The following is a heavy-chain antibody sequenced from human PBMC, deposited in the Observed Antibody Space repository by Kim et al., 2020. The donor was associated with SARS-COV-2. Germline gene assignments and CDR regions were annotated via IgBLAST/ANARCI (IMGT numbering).Heavy chain of an antibody. CDR1: GFTVSSNY. CDR2: IYSGCST. Sequence: GGSLRLSCAASGFTVSSNYMSWVRQAPGKGLEWVSVIYSGCSTYYADSVKGRFTISRDNSKNTLYLQLNSLRAEDTAVYYCSRRGAVAGTYYYYSMDVWGQGTTVTVSS. D-gene: IGHD6-19*01. V-gene: IGHV3-53*01. J-gene: IGHJ6*02. CDR3: SRRGAVAGTYYYYSMDV.